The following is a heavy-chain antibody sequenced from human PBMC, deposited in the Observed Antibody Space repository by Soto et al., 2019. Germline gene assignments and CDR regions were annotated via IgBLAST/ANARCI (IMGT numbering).Heavy chain of an antibody. J-gene: IGHJ5*02. CDR3: ARTPESRDWLDP. CDR1: GASVSSYY. Sequence: SETLSLTCSVSGASVSSYYWGWVRQPPGKGLEWIGYIYYIGAYNYNPSLKSRVTISVDTSKNQFSLKLTSVTAADTAVYYCARTPESRDWLDPWGQGTLVTVSS. D-gene: IGHD2-15*01. V-gene: IGHV4-59*02. CDR2: IYYIGAY.